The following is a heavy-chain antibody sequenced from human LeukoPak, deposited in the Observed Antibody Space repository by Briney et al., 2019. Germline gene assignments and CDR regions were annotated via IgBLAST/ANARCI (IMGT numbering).Heavy chain of an antibody. CDR1: GGSISSSNYY. J-gene: IGHJ4*02. CDR3: ARELYYYGSGTYHPDY. Sequence: PSQTLSLTCTVSGGSISSSNYYWSWIRQPAGKELEWIGHIYTSGNTNYNPSLKSRVTISVDTSKNQFSLNVKSVTAADTAVYYCARELYYYGSGTYHPDYWGQGTLVTVSS. CDR2: IYTSGNT. D-gene: IGHD3-10*01. V-gene: IGHV4-61*09.